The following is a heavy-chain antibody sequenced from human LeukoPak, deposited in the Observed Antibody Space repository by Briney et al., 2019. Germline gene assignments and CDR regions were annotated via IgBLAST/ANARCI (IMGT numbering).Heavy chain of an antibody. CDR3: VGSSGWWGFDY. J-gene: IGHJ4*02. CDR2: ISSSGSTI. D-gene: IGHD6-19*01. V-gene: IGHV3-11*04. CDR1: GFTFSDYY. Sequence: PGGSLRLSCAASGFTFSDYYMSWIRQTPGKGLEWVSYISSSGSTIHYADSVKGRFTISRDDAKNSLYLQMNSLRAEDTAVYYCVGSSGWWGFDYWGQGTLVTVSS.